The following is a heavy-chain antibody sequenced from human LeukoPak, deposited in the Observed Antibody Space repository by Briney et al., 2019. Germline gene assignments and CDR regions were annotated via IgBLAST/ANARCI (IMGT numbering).Heavy chain of an antibody. V-gene: IGHV3-53*01. J-gene: IGHJ6*03. CDR2: IYSGGST. Sequence: GGSLRLSCAASGFTVRSNYMSWVRQAPGKGLEWVSVIYSGGSTYYADSVKGRFTISRDNSKNTLYLQMNSLRAEDTAVYYCASSGSYYYYYYMDVWGKGTTVTVSS. D-gene: IGHD1-26*01. CDR3: ASSGSYYYYYYMDV. CDR1: GFTVRSNY.